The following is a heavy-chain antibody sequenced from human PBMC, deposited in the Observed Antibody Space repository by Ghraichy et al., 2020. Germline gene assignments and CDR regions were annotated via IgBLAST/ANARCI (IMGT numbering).Heavy chain of an antibody. J-gene: IGHJ5*02. CDR2: ISGSGGST. Sequence: GGSLRLSCAASGFTFSSYAMSWVRQAPGKGLEWVSAISGSGGSTYYADSVKGRFTISRDHSKNTLYLQMNSLRAEDTAVYYCAKDPAAAGRGLNWFDPWGQGTLVTVSS. V-gene: IGHV3-23*01. CDR1: GFTFSSYA. D-gene: IGHD6-13*01. CDR3: AKDPAAAGRGLNWFDP.